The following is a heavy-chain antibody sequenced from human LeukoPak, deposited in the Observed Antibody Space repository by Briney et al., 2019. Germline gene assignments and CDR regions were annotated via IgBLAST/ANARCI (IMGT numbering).Heavy chain of an antibody. D-gene: IGHD3-22*01. CDR1: GGSINTYY. J-gene: IGHJ4*02. Sequence: PSETLSLTCTVSGGSINTYYWSWIRQPPGKGLEWIGYIYYSGSTYYNPSLKSRVTISVDTSKNQFSLKLSSVTAADTAVYYCARGSSYYDSSGYHDYWGQGTLVTVSS. V-gene: IGHV4-59*12. CDR2: IYYSGST. CDR3: ARGSSYYDSSGYHDY.